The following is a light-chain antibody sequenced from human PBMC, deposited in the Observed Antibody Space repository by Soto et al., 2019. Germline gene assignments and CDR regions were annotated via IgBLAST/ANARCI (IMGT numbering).Light chain of an antibody. J-gene: IGKJ2*01. CDR3: QPYGSSRYT. V-gene: IGKV3-20*01. CDR2: GAS. CDR1: QSVSSSY. Sequence: EIVLTQSPGTLSLSPGERATLSCRASQSVSSSYLAWYQQKPGQAPRLLIYGASSRATGIPDRFSGSGSGTDFTLTISRLEPEDFAVYYCQPYGSSRYTFGQGTKLEI.